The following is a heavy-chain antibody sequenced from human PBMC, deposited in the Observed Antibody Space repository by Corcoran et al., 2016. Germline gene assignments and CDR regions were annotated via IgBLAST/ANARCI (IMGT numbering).Heavy chain of an antibody. Sequence: QVQLVESGGGVVQPGRSLRLSCADSGFTFSSYGMHWVRRAPGKGLEWVAVISYDGSNKYYADSVKGRFTISRDNSKNTLYLQMNSLRAEDTAGDYCATAAAIDYWGQGTLVTVSS. CDR2: ISYDGSNK. D-gene: IGHD2-2*02. V-gene: IGHV3-30*03. CDR1: GFTFSSYG. CDR3: ATAAAIDY. J-gene: IGHJ4*02.